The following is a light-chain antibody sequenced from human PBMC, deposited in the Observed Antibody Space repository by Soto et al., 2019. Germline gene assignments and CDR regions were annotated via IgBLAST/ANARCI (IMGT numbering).Light chain of an antibody. CDR3: MESIHWPT. CDR1: QSLVYSDGNTY. J-gene: IGKJ2*01. CDR2: QVS. Sequence: DTVMTQSPLSLPVTLGQPASISCRSSQSLVYSDGNTYLSWFLQRPGQSPRRLIYQVSKRDSGVPDRFSGSGSGTNFTLKISRVEAEDVGVYYCMESIHWPTFGQGTKLEIK. V-gene: IGKV2-30*01.